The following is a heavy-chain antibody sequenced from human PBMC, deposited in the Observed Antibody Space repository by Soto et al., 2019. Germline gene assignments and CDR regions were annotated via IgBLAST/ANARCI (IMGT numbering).Heavy chain of an antibody. J-gene: IGHJ6*02. CDR2: IFHTGST. Sequence: QVQLQESGPGLVKPSQTLSLTCSVSGGAINNRDYYWSWIRPHPGRGLEWIGNIFHTGSTDYNPSLMCRLTISIDTSKNEFSLKLTSVTAADTAVYYCARDRPAFKSFGSGMDVWGQGTTVTVSS. D-gene: IGHD3-16*01. CDR1: GGAINNRDYY. CDR3: ARDRPAFKSFGSGMDV. V-gene: IGHV4-31*03.